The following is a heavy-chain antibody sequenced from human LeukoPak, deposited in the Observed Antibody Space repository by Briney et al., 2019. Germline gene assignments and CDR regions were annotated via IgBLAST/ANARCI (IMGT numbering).Heavy chain of an antibody. CDR1: DFTFSSYG. CDR2: IMSDVST. CDR3: ARAPSEIGGYYPEYFRH. J-gene: IGHJ1*01. Sequence: GGSLRSSCAAADFTFSSYGMHWVRQAPGKGLVWVSRIMSDVSTNYADSVKGRFTISRDNAKNTLSLQMTSLRAEDTGVYYCARAPSEIGGYYPEYFRHWGRGTRVRVSS. D-gene: IGHD3-22*01. V-gene: IGHV3-74*01.